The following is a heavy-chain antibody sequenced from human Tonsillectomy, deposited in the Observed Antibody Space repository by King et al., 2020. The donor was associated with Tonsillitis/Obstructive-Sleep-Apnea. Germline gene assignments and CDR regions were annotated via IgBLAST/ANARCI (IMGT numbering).Heavy chain of an antibody. CDR3: ARARGIIEVAGDYWYFDL. J-gene: IGHJ2*01. D-gene: IGHD6-19*01. V-gene: IGHV3-7*04. CDR2: IKQDGSEK. Sequence: GKRGEGGGGLVQPGGSLRLSCAASGFTFSYYWMSWVRQAPGKGLEWVANIKQDGSEKYYVDAVKGRFTISRDNAKNSLYLRMNSLRAEDTAVYYCARARGIIEVAGDYWYFDLWGRGTLVTVSS. CDR1: GFTFSYYW.